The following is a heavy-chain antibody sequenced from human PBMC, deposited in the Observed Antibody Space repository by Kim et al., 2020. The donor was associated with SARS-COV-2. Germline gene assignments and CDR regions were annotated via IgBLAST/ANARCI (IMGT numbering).Heavy chain of an antibody. Sequence: SETLSLTCTVSGDSVGNANYFWGWMRQPPGKGLEWIATIYYTGTSYYNPSLESRVTISLDTSKNQFSLNLASVTTADTAVYYCASVLHQGGFDAWGQG. D-gene: IGHD3-16*01. V-gene: IGHV4-39*07. CDR2: IYYTGTS. CDR3: ASVLHQGGFDA. CDR1: GDSVGNANYF. J-gene: IGHJ5*02.